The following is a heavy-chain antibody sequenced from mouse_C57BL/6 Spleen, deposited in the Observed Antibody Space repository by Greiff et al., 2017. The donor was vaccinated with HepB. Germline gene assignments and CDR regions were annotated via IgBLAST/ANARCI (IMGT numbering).Heavy chain of an antibody. Sequence: QVQLQQPGAELVKPGASVKMSCKASGYTFTSYWITWVKQSPGQGLEWIGDIYPGSGSTNYNEKFKSKATLTVDTSSSTAYMQLSSLASEDSAVYYCAGRGGSSGLDYWGQGTTLTVSS. D-gene: IGHD3-2*02. CDR2: IYPGSGST. CDR3: AGRGGSSGLDY. V-gene: IGHV1-55*01. CDR1: GYTFTSYW. J-gene: IGHJ2*01.